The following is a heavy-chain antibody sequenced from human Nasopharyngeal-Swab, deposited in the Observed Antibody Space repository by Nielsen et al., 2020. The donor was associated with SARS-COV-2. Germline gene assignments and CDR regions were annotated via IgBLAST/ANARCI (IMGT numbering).Heavy chain of an antibody. CDR2: FADNDNKT. J-gene: IGHJ4*02. CDR3: VKEGPRGYAAW. Sequence: GESLKISCTASGLTFSSSTMSWVRQAPGKGPEWVSAFADNDNKTYYAGSVKGRFTISRDNSNSMLFLQMSSLRVEDTALYYCVKEGPRGYAAWWGRGTLVTVSS. CDR1: GLTFSSST. D-gene: IGHD3-22*01. V-gene: IGHV3-23*01.